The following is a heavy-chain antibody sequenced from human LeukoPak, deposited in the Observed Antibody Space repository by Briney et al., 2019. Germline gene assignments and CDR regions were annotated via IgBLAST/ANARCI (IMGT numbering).Heavy chain of an antibody. CDR3: ARNRIRGSVGGAIDY. D-gene: IGHD3-16*01. J-gene: IGHJ4*02. Sequence: SETLSLTCTVSGGSISSSGYYWSWIRQPAGKGLEWIGRIYTSGSTNYNPSLKSRATISVNRSKNQFSLELSSVTAADTAVYYCARNRIRGSVGGAIDYWGQGTLVTVSS. CDR1: GGSISSSGYY. CDR2: IYTSGST. V-gene: IGHV4-61*02.